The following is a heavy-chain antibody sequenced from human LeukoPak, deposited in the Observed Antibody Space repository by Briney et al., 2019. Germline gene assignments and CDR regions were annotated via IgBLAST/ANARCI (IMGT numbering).Heavy chain of an antibody. CDR2: ITYDGYYK. V-gene: IGHV3-30*18. Sequence: GGSLRLSCAASGFTFTNYGMHWVRQAPGKGLEWVALITYDGYYKYYSDSVEGRFTISSDNSKNTLYLQMNSLGPEDTAVYYCAKDWHTVTSFDYWGQGALVTVSS. CDR3: AKDWHTVTSFDY. J-gene: IGHJ4*02. D-gene: IGHD4-11*01. CDR1: GFTFTNYG.